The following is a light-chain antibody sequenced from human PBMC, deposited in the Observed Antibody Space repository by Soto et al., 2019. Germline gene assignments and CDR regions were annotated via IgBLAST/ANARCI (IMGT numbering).Light chain of an antibody. CDR3: QQYNNWPFT. CDR1: QSVNSN. J-gene: IGKJ3*01. V-gene: IGKV3-15*01. CDR2: GAS. Sequence: EIMMTQSPVTLSVSPGERATLSYRASQSVNSNLAWYQQKPGQAPRLLIYGASTRATGIPASFIGNGSGTEFTLTASSLQPEDFAVYYCQQYNNWPFTFXPGTKVDI.